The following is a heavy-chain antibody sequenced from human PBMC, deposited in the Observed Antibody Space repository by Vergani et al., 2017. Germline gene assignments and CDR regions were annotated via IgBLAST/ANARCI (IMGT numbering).Heavy chain of an antibody. CDR2: ISWNSNSI. J-gene: IGHJ5*02. D-gene: IGHD6-6*01. Sequence: EVQLEESGGGLVLPGSSLRLSCVASGFTSAGYAMHWVRQAPGKGLEWVSGISWNSNSIGYADSVKGRFTISRENAKNSLYLQMNSLRAEDTALYYCAKDLGTSSGGGWFDPWGQGTLVTVSS. V-gene: IGHV3-9*02. CDR3: AKDLGTSSGGGWFDP. CDR1: GFTSAGYA.